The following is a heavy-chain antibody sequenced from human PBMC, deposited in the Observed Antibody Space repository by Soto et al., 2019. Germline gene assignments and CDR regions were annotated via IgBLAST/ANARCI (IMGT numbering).Heavy chain of an antibody. Sequence: PSETLSLTCTVSGGSISSGGYYWSWIRQHPGKGLEWIGYIYYSGSTYYNPSLKSRVTISVDTSKNQFSLKLSSVTAADTAVYYCARALYIMVRGVRYYYGMDVWGQGTTVTVSS. J-gene: IGHJ6*02. CDR1: GGSISSGGYY. V-gene: IGHV4-31*03. CDR2: IYYSGST. D-gene: IGHD3-10*01. CDR3: ARALYIMVRGVRYYYGMDV.